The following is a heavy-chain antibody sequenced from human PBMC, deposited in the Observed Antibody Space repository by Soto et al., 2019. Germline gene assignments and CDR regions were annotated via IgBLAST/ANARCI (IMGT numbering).Heavy chain of an antibody. CDR1: GGTISGYY. J-gene: IGHJ5*02. CDR3: ARGQPCPDWFNA. CDR2: IYSSGNT. D-gene: IGHD2-2*01. V-gene: IGHV4-4*07. Sequence: PSETLSLTCSVSGGTISGYYWTWIRQPAGKGLERIGRIYSSGNTKYNPSLQSRVTMSLDTSNNQFSLRLTSVTAAYTSVYYFARGQPCPDWFNAWGQGTLVTFFS.